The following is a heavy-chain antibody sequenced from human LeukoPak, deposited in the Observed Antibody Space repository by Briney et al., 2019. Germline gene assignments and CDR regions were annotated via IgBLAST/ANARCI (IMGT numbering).Heavy chain of an antibody. Sequence: PSETLSLTCAVYGGSFSGYYWSWIRQPPGKGLEWIGEINHSGSTNYNPSLKSRVTISVDTSKKQFSLKLSSVTAADTAVYYCPLMITFGGLGSWFDPWGQGTLVTVSS. J-gene: IGHJ5*02. D-gene: IGHD3-16*01. CDR1: GGSFSGYY. CDR2: INHSGST. CDR3: PLMITFGGLGSWFDP. V-gene: IGHV4-34*01.